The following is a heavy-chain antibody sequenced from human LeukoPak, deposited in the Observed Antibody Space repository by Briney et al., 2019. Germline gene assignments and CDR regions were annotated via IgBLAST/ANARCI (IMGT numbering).Heavy chain of an antibody. J-gene: IGHJ4*02. V-gene: IGHV4-4*02. CDR1: GDSISSNNW. D-gene: IGHD3-22*01. CDR2: ISHGGST. CDR3: ARDGYYDSSGYYVLDY. Sequence: SETLSLTCAVSGDSISSNNWWTWVRQPPGKGLEWIGEISHGGSTNYNPSLKSRVTISVDTSKNQFSLKLSSVTAADTAVYYCARDGYYDSSGYYVLDYWGQGTLVTVSS.